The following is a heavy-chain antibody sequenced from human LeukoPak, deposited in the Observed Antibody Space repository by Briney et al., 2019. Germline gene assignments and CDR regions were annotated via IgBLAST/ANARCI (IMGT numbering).Heavy chain of an antibody. CDR1: GGTFSSHA. J-gene: IGHJ4*02. Sequence: ASVKVSCKASGGTFSSHAISWVRQAPGQGLEWMGGIIPIFGTANYAQKFQGRVTITTDESTSTAYMELSSLRSEDTAVYYCCITMVREADYWGQGTLVTVSS. V-gene: IGHV1-69*05. CDR3: CITMVREADY. D-gene: IGHD3-10*01. CDR2: IIPIFGTA.